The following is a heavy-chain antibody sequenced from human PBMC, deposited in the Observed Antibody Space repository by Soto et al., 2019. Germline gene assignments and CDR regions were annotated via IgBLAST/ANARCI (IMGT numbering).Heavy chain of an antibody. V-gene: IGHV3-30-3*01. D-gene: IGHD3-10*01. J-gene: IGHJ4*02. CDR2: ISYDGSNK. CDR3: ASQIGEGDY. Sequence: QVQLVESGGGVVQPGRSLRLSCAASGFTFSSYAMHWVRQAPGKGLEWVAVISYDGSNKYYADSVKGRFTISRDNSKNTLYLQMNSLRAEDTAVHYCASQIGEGDYWGQGTLVTVSS. CDR1: GFTFSSYA.